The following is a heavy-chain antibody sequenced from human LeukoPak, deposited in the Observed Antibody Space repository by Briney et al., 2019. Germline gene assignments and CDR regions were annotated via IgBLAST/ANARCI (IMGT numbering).Heavy chain of an antibody. Sequence: SQTLSLTCTVSGGSISSGSYYWSWIRQPPGKGLEWIGSIYHSGSTYYNPSLKSRVTISVDTSKNQFSLKLSSVTAADTAVYYCARQVRDSSPGLYFDYWGQGTLVTVSS. J-gene: IGHJ4*02. CDR3: ARQVRDSSPGLYFDY. CDR2: IYHSGST. V-gene: IGHV4-39*01. D-gene: IGHD3-22*01. CDR1: GGSISSGSYY.